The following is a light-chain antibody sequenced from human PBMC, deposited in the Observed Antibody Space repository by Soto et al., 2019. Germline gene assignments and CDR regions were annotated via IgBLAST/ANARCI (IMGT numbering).Light chain of an antibody. CDR3: QHYNNWPFT. V-gene: IGKV3-15*01. CDR1: QSVSSN. Sequence: EIVMTQSPATLSVSPGERATLSCRASQSVSSNLAWYQQKPGQAPRLLIYGASGRATGIPARFSGSGSGTEFTLTNSSLQSEDFAVFYCQHYNNWPFTFGQGTKLEIK. J-gene: IGKJ2*01. CDR2: GAS.